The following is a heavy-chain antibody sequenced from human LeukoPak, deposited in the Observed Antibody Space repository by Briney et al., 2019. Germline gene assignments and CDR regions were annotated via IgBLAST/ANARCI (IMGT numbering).Heavy chain of an antibody. CDR3: ARGAYYYGSGSYLPYYFDY. D-gene: IGHD3-10*01. CDR1: GGSFSGYY. V-gene: IGHV4-34*01. J-gene: IGHJ4*02. Sequence: SETLSLTCAVYGGSFSGYYWSWIRQPPGKGLEWIGEINHSVSTNYNPSLKSRVTISVDTSKNQFSLKLSSVAAADTAVYYCARGAYYYGSGSYLPYYFDYWGQGTLVTVSS. CDR2: INHSVST.